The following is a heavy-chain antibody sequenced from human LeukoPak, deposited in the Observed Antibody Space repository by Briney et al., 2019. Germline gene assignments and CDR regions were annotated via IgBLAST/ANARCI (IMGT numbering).Heavy chain of an antibody. CDR1: GFSFTDYI. D-gene: IGHD3-22*01. Sequence: GGSLRLSCTASGFSFTDYIMHWVRQAPGKGLEWVSSISGSGAYIYYADSVKGRFTISRDNAKNSLYLQMNSLRAEDTAVYYCARDLPTNYYDSSGYPTGDYWGQGTLVTVSS. V-gene: IGHV3-21*01. J-gene: IGHJ4*02. CDR2: ISGSGAYI. CDR3: ARDLPTNYYDSSGYPTGDY.